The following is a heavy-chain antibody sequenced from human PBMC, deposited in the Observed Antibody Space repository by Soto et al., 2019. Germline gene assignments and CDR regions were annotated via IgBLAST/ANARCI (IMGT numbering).Heavy chain of an antibody. D-gene: IGHD6-19*01. CDR3: ATTSDHSSGWYYFDY. V-gene: IGHV4-39*01. CDR1: GGSISSSSYY. CDR2: IYYSGST. J-gene: IGHJ4*02. Sequence: PSETLSLTCTVSGGSISSSSYYWGWILHPPGKGLEWIGSIYYSGSTYYNPSLKSRVTISVDTSKNQFSLKLSSVTAADTAVYYCATTSDHSSGWYYFDYWGQGTLVTVSS.